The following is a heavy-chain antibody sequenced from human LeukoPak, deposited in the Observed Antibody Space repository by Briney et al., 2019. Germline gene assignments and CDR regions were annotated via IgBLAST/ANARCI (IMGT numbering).Heavy chain of an antibody. V-gene: IGHV4-34*01. Sequence: SETLSLTCAVYGGSFSGYYWSWIRQPPGKGLEWIGEINHSGSTNYNPSLKSRVTISVDTSKNQFSLKLSSVTAADTAVYYCARPLLSSSWYRYYYGMDVWGQGTTVTVSS. CDR1: GGSFSGYY. D-gene: IGHD6-13*01. J-gene: IGHJ6*02. CDR2: INHSGST. CDR3: ARPLLSSSWYRYYYGMDV.